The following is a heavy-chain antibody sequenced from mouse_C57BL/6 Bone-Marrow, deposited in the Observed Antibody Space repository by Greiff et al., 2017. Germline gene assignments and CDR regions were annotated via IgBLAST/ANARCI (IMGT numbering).Heavy chain of an antibody. CDR2: FPPYNDDT. Sequence: QVHVKQSGAELVKPGASVKMSCKASGYTFTTYPIEWMKQNHGKSLEWIGNFPPYNDDTKYNEKFKGKATLTVEKSSSTVYLELSRVTSDDSAVYYCARGPTTGYYAMDYWGQGTSVTVSS. CDR3: ARGPTTGYYAMDY. V-gene: IGHV1-47*01. J-gene: IGHJ4*01. CDR1: GYTFTTYP. D-gene: IGHD4-1*02.